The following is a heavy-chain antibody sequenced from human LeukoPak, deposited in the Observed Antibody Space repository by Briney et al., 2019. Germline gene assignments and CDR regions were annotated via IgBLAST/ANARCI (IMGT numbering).Heavy chain of an antibody. V-gene: IGHV3-23*01. CDR2: IVGSGVTT. CDR1: GFTFSSYA. Sequence: GGSLRLSCLASGFTFSSYAMDWVRQAPGKGLEWVSGIVGSGVTTYYADSVKGRFTISRDNSKNTLYLHMKGLRVEDTAIYYCARDERWIQFNYWGQGTLVTVSS. D-gene: IGHD5-18*01. CDR3: ARDERWIQFNY. J-gene: IGHJ4*02.